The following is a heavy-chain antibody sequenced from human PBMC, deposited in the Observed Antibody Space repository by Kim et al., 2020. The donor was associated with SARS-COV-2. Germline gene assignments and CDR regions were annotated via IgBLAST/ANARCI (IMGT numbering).Heavy chain of an antibody. V-gene: IGHV4-59*01. CDR1: GGSISSYY. Sequence: SETLSPTCTVSGGSISSYYWSWIRQPPGKGLEWIGYIYYSGSTNYNPSLKSRVTISVDTSKNQFSLKLSSVTAADTAVYYCASSKKRTLITMIKGDYYYGMDVWGQGTTVTVSS. D-gene: IGHD3-22*01. J-gene: IGHJ6*02. CDR2: IYYSGST. CDR3: ASSKKRTLITMIKGDYYYGMDV.